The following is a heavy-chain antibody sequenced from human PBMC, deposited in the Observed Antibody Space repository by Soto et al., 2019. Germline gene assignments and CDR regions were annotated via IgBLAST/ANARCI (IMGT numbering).Heavy chain of an antibody. D-gene: IGHD3-22*01. Sequence: PSETLSLTCAVYGGSFSGYYWSWIRQPPGKGQEKIREINHNGSTNYNPSLKSRITISVDTSKNQFSLKLSSVTAADTAVYYCARGLLDYTTWYYYDSSGYFSLVYWGQGTLVTVSS. J-gene: IGHJ4*02. CDR3: ARGLLDYTTWYYYDSSGYFSLVY. CDR1: GGSFSGYY. V-gene: IGHV4-34*01. CDR2: INHNGST.